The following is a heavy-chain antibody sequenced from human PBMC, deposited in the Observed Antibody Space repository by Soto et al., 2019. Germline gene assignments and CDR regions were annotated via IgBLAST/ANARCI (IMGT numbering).Heavy chain of an antibody. Sequence: GGSLRLSCAASGFTFSSYGMHWVRQAPGKGLEWVAVISYDGSNKYYADSVKGRFTISRDNSKNTLYLQMNSLRAEDTAVYYCAKAHSRYCSGGSCYDYFDYWGQGTLVTVSS. D-gene: IGHD2-15*01. J-gene: IGHJ4*02. CDR1: GFTFSSYG. CDR3: AKAHSRYCSGGSCYDYFDY. V-gene: IGHV3-30*18. CDR2: ISYDGSNK.